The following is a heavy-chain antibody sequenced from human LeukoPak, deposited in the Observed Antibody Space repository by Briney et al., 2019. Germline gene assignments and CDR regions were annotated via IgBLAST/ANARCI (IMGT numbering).Heavy chain of an antibody. CDR1: GFTLRSYG. CDR3: AGGYYYDGGGYDEGYFDY. Sequence: GRSLRLSCAASGFTLRSYGMSWVRQAPGKGLEWVSAISTSGGTTYYADSVKGRFTISRDNSKNTLYLQMNSLRAEDTAVYYCAGGYYYDGGGYDEGYFDYWGQGTLVAVSS. CDR2: ISTSGGTT. V-gene: IGHV3-23*01. D-gene: IGHD3-22*01. J-gene: IGHJ4*02.